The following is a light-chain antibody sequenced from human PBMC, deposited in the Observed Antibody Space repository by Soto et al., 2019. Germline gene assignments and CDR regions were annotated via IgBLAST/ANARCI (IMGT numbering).Light chain of an antibody. Sequence: AIQLTQSPSSLSASVGDSVTITCRASQGISSALAWYQQTPGRAPKLLIYDASTLASGVPSRFSGSRSGTDFTLTVSSLQPEDFATHYCQQFDDYPFTFGSGTKVDIK. CDR2: DAS. CDR3: QQFDDYPFT. CDR1: QGISSA. J-gene: IGKJ3*01. V-gene: IGKV1D-13*01.